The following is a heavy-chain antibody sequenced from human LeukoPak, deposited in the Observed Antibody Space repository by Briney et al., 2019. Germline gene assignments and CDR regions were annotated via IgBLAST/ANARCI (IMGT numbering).Heavy chain of an antibody. D-gene: IGHD6-19*01. Sequence: GGSLRLSCAASGFTFSSYAMNWVRQAPGKGLEWVSAISGSGGSTYYADSVRGRFTISTDNSKNTLHLQMNSLRAEDTAVYYCAKDFSPIAVAGFHYWDRGPLSTVPS. J-gene: IGHJ4*02. CDR3: AKDFSPIAVAGFHY. V-gene: IGHV3-23*01. CDR2: ISGSGGST. CDR1: GFTFSSYA.